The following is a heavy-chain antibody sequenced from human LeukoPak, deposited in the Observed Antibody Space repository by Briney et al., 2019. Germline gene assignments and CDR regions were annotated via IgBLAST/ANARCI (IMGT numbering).Heavy chain of an antibody. V-gene: IGHV4-59*11. CDR2: VIDSVRT. CDR1: GASISSHY. J-gene: IGHJ4*02. CDR3: ATIKHGQIFGYFDF. Sequence: TETLSLTCTVSGASISSHYWSWLRQPPGKGLEWIGYVIDSVRTKDNPSLQSRLTLSADTSKNEFSLKLSSVTAADTAVYYCATIKHGQIFGYFDFWGQGIKVTVSS. D-gene: IGHD3-16*01.